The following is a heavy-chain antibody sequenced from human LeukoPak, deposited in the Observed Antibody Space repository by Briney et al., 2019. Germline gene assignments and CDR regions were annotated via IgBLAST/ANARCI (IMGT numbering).Heavy chain of an antibody. CDR3: AKRSSTSSGYFDF. J-gene: IGHJ4*02. Sequence: GGSLRLSCTASGFTFNNYAMTWVRQAPGKGLEWVSAITGSGAYTNYADSVKGRFTISRDNSKNTIYLQMNSLRAEDTAIYYCAKRSSTSSGYFDFWGRGTLVTVSS. CDR1: GFTFNNYA. D-gene: IGHD3-22*01. CDR2: ITGSGAYT. V-gene: IGHV3-23*01.